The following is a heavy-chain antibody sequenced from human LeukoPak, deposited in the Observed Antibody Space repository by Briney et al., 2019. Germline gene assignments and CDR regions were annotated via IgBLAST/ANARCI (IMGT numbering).Heavy chain of an antibody. D-gene: IGHD6-19*01. CDR1: GFTFSSYS. Sequence: KPGGSLRLSCAASGFTFSSYSMNWVRQAPGKGLEWVSSISSSSSYIYYADSVKGRFTISRDNAKNSLYLQMNSLRAEDTAVYYCARASAVAGTRHYWGQGTLVTVSS. J-gene: IGHJ4*02. CDR3: ARASAVAGTRHY. CDR2: ISSSSSYI. V-gene: IGHV3-21*01.